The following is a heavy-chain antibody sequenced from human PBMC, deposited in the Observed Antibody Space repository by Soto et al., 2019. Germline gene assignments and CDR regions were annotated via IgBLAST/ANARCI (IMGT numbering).Heavy chain of an antibody. CDR3: ARTCRSGGSCYLEY. Sequence: QVQLVQSGAEVKKPGASVKVSCKASGYSFSSFGISWVRQAPGQGLEWVGWVSVPSGDTSSAQNFQGRVAVNTDTSTSTAYMEVGSLRSDDTAVYYCARTCRSGGSCYLEYWGEGTLVIVSS. J-gene: IGHJ4*02. CDR2: VSVPSGDT. V-gene: IGHV1-18*01. CDR1: GYSFSSFG. D-gene: IGHD2-15*01.